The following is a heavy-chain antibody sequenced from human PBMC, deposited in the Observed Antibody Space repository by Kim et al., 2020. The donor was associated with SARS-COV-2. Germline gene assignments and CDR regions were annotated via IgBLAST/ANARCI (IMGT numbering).Heavy chain of an antibody. CDR2: TT. Sequence: TTYYADSVKGRFTISRDNTKTSLYLQLNSLGAEDTAIYYCVSDLDDHVFDSWGQGTLVTVSS. V-gene: IGHV3-48*03. J-gene: IGHJ4*02. D-gene: IGHD3-3*01. CDR3: VSDLDDHVFDS.